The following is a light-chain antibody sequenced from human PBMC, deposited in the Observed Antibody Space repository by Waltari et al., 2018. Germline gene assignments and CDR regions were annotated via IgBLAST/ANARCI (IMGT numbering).Light chain of an antibody. CDR1: QNINTL. J-gene: IGKJ1*01. V-gene: IGKV1-39*01. CDR2: GAS. CDR3: QQNYNIPRT. Sequence: DIQLTQSPSSLPASVGDRVTISCRASQNINTLLNWYQQKPGTAPKLLIYGASSLQSGVPSRCSGSGSGTDFTLTISSLQPEDFATYYCQQNYNIPRTFGQGTKVEFK.